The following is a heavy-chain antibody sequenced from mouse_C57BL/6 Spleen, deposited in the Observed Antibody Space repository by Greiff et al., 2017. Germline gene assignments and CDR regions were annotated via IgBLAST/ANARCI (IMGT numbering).Heavy chain of an antibody. V-gene: IGHV5-6*02. CDR2: ISSGGSYT. CDR1: GFTFRSYG. Sequence: DVKLVESGGDLVKPGGSLKLSCAASGFTFRSYGMSWVRQTPDKRLEWVATISSGGSYTYYPDSVKGRFTISRDNAKNTLYLQMSSLKSEDTAMYYCARHTTGTYNYYAMDYWGQGTSVTVSS. D-gene: IGHD4-1*01. CDR3: ARHTTGTYNYYAMDY. J-gene: IGHJ4*01.